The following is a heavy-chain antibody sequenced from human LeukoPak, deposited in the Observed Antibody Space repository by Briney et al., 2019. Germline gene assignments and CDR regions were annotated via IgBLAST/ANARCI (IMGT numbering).Heavy chain of an antibody. CDR1: GFTFDDYA. Sequence: GRSLRLSCAASGFTFDDYAMHWVRQAPGKGLEWVSGISWNSGSIGYADSVKGRFTISRGNSKNTLYLQMNSLRAEDTAVYYCARDSKVEPVWGQGTMVTVSS. J-gene: IGHJ3*01. D-gene: IGHD1-14*01. V-gene: IGHV3-9*01. CDR2: ISWNSGSI. CDR3: ARDSKVEPV.